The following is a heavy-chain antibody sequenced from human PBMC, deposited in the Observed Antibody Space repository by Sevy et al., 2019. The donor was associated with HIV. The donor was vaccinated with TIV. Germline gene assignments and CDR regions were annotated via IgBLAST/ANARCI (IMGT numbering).Heavy chain of an antibody. Sequence: GGSLRLSCAASGFTFSGSAMHWVRQASGKGLEWVGRIRSKANSYATAYAASVKGRFTISRDDSKNTAYRQMNSLKTEDTAVYYCTRESQQYYDFWSGYSQHYYYYGMDVWGQVTTVTVSS. CDR2: IRSKANSYAT. J-gene: IGHJ6*02. D-gene: IGHD3-3*01. CDR3: TRESQQYYDFWSGYSQHYYYYGMDV. CDR1: GFTFSGSA. V-gene: IGHV3-73*01.